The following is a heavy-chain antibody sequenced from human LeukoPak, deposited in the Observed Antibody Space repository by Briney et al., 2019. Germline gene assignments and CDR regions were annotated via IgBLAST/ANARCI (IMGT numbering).Heavy chain of an antibody. J-gene: IGHJ5*02. V-gene: IGHV4-59*02. CDR2: IHHSGNS. CDR1: GASVTDYY. CDR3: TRGHWGLQS. D-gene: IGHD7-27*01. Sequence: SETLSLTCTVSGASVTDYYWSWLRQSPGKGLEWISYIHHSGNSDYNPSLRSRVTTSLDTSKNQFSLNLISVTAADTAVYYCTRGHWGLQSWSQGTLVTVSS.